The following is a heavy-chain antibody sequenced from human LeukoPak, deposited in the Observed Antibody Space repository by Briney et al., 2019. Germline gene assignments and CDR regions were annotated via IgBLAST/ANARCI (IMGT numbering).Heavy chain of an antibody. Sequence: SETLSLTCTVTGGSISSYYWSWIRQPAGKGLDWIGRIYTSGSTNYNPSLKSRVTMSVDTSKNQFSLKLSSVTAADTAVYYCARDIPPMLGSYWFDPWGQRTLVTVSS. J-gene: IGHJ5*02. D-gene: IGHD3-16*01. CDR3: ARDIPPMLGSYWFDP. CDR1: GGSISSYY. CDR2: IYTSGST. V-gene: IGHV4-4*07.